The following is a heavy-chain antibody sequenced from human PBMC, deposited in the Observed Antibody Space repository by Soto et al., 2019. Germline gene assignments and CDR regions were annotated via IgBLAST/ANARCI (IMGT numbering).Heavy chain of an antibody. Sequence: PSETLSLTCTVSGGSISSYYWSWIRQPAGKGLEWIGRIYTSGSTNYNPSLKSRVTMSVDTSKNQFSLKLSSVTAADTAVYYCARELYQGLIVVVVAARENWFDPWGQGTLVTVSS. V-gene: IGHV4-4*07. J-gene: IGHJ5*02. D-gene: IGHD2-15*01. CDR1: GGSISSYY. CDR2: IYTSGST. CDR3: ARELYQGLIVVVVAARENWFDP.